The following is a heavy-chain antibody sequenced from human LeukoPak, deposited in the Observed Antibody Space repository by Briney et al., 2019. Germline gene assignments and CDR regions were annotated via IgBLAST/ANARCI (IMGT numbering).Heavy chain of an antibody. Sequence: PGGSLRLSCAASGFTFSSYAMHWVRQAPGKGLEYVSAISSNGGSTYYANSVKGRFTISRDNSKNTLYLQMGSLRAEDMGVYYCARGRGYSHDWRQGTLVTVSS. CDR2: ISSNGGST. D-gene: IGHD5-18*01. J-gene: IGHJ4*02. CDR3: ARGRGYSHD. CDR1: GFTFSSYA. V-gene: IGHV3-64*01.